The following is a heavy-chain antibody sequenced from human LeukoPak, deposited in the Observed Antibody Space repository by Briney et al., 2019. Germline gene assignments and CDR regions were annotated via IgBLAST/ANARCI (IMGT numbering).Heavy chain of an antibody. D-gene: IGHD3-10*01. CDR2: IWYDGSNK. Sequence: PGGSLRLSCAASGFTFSSYGMHWVRQAPGKGLEWVAVIWYDGSNKYYADSVKGRFTISRDNSKNTLYLQMNSLRAEDTAVYYCARVRSRVGPFGALDYWGQGTLVTVSS. CDR3: ARVRSRVGPFGALDY. J-gene: IGHJ4*02. CDR1: GFTFSSYG. V-gene: IGHV3-33*01.